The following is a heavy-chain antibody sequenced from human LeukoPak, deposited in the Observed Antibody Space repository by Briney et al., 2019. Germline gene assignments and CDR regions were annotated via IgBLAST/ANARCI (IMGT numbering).Heavy chain of an antibody. Sequence: SETLSLTCTVSGGSISGYYWSWIRQPPGKGLEWIGYIYYSGSTNYNPSLKSRVTISVDTSKNQFSLKLSSVTAADTAVYYCARVVYDSSGYPHLDYWGQGTLVTVSS. CDR2: IYYSGST. CDR3: ARVVYDSSGYPHLDY. V-gene: IGHV4-59*01. CDR1: GGSISGYY. D-gene: IGHD3-22*01. J-gene: IGHJ4*02.